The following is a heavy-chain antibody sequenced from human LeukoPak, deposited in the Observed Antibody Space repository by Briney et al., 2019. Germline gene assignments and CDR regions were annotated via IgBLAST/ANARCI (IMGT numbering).Heavy chain of an antibody. Sequence: PGVSLRLSCEAAGFTFRNYAMHWVRQAPGKGLEYVSTVSNNGGSTSYGESVKGRFTISRDNSKNTLYPQMGSLRVEDMGLYYCARTGYNSAHFYYWAQGTLVTVSS. CDR2: VSNNGGST. V-gene: IGHV3-64*02. J-gene: IGHJ4*02. CDR1: GFTFRNYA. CDR3: ARTGYNSAHFYY. D-gene: IGHD5-24*01.